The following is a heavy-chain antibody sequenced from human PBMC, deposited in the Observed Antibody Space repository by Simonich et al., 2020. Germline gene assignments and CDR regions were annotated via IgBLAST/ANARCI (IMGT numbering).Heavy chain of an antibody. Sequence: QVQLVESGGGVVQPGRSLRLSCAASGFTFSSYGMHWVRQAQGKGLEWVAVIWYDGINKYYADSVKGRFTISRGNSKNTLYLQMNSLRAEDTAVYYCARDRYCSGGSCYYFDYWGQGTLVTVSS. CDR3: ARDRYCSGGSCYYFDY. V-gene: IGHV3-33*01. J-gene: IGHJ4*02. D-gene: IGHD2-15*01. CDR1: GFTFSSYG. CDR2: IWYDGINK.